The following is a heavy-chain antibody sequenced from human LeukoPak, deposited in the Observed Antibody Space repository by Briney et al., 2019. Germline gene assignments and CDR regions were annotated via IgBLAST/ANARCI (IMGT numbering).Heavy chain of an antibody. Sequence: PGGSLRLSCAASGFTFSSYWMHWVRQAPGKGLVWVSRINSDGSSTSYADSVKGRFTISRDNAKNTLYLQVNSLRADDTAVYYCAKDNDSWDSRRGSDSWGQGTLVIVSS. D-gene: IGHD1-26*01. CDR3: AKDNDSWDSRRGSDS. CDR2: INSDGSST. CDR1: GFTFSSYW. J-gene: IGHJ4*02. V-gene: IGHV3-74*01.